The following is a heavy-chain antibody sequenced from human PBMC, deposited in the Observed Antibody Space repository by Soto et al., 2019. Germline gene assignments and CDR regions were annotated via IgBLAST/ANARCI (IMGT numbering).Heavy chain of an antibody. V-gene: IGHV3-53*01. CDR2: IYSDGST. CDR1: GFTVSSNY. D-gene: IGHD5-18*01. CDR3: ARDLVGYGPFDY. Sequence: GESLTISCAASGFTVSSNYLSWVRQAPGKGLEWVSIIYSDGSTYYADSVKGRFTISRDNSKNTLYLQMNSLSAEDTAVYYCARDLVGYGPFDYWGQGTLVTVSS. J-gene: IGHJ4*02.